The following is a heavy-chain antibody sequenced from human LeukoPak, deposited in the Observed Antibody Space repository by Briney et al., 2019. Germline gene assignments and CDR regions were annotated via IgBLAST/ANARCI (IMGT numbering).Heavy chain of an antibody. CDR3: ARGGDYVPFDY. D-gene: IGHD4-17*01. CDR2: ISSSSSYI. J-gene: IGHJ4*02. CDR1: GFTFSSYS. Sequence: GGSLRLSCAASGFTFSSYSMNWVRQAPGKGLEWVSSISSSSSYIYYADSVKGRSTISRDNAKNSLYLQMNSLRAEDTAVYYCARGGDYVPFDYWGQGTLVTVSS. V-gene: IGHV3-21*01.